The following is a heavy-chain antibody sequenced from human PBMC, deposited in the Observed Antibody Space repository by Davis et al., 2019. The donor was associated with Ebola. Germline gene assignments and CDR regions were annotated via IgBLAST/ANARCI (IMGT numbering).Heavy chain of an antibody. CDR3: AAEMTTVTLFYYYGMDV. V-gene: IGHV3-53*01. Sequence: GGSLRLSCAASGFTVSSNYMSWVRHAPGKGLEWVSVIYSGGSTYYADSVKGRFTISRDNSKNTLYLQMNSLRAEDTAVYYCAAEMTTVTLFYYYGMDVWGQGTTVTVSS. CDR2: IYSGGST. J-gene: IGHJ6*02. CDR1: GFTVSSNY. D-gene: IGHD4-17*01.